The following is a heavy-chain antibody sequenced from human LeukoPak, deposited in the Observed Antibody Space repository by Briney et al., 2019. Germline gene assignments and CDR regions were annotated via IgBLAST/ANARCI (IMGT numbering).Heavy chain of an antibody. V-gene: IGHV3-73*01. Sequence: GGSLRLSCAASGFTFSGSAMHWVRQASGKGLEWVGRIRSKADSYATAYAASVKGRFTISRDDSENTAYLQMNSLKTEDTAVYYCTSGDFWSGYRQHYYYYYMDVWGKGTTVTVSS. D-gene: IGHD3-3*01. CDR1: GFTFSGSA. CDR2: IRSKADSYAT. CDR3: TSGDFWSGYRQHYYYYYMDV. J-gene: IGHJ6*03.